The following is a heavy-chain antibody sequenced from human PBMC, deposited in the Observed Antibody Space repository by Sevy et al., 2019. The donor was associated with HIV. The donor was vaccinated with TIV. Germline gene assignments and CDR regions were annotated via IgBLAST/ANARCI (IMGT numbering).Heavy chain of an antibody. CDR2: INAGNGNT. J-gene: IGHJ4*02. Sequence: ASVKVSCKASGYTFTSYAMHWVRQAPGQRLEWMGWINAGNGNTKYSQKFQGRVTITRDTSASTAYMELSSLRSEDTAVYYCARGRASSSWYLHFDYWGQGTLVTVSS. V-gene: IGHV1-3*01. D-gene: IGHD6-13*01. CDR1: GYTFTSYA. CDR3: ARGRASSSWYLHFDY.